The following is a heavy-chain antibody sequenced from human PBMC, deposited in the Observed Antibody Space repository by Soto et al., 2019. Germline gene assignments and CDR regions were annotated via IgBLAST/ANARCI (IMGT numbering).Heavy chain of an antibody. CDR1: GASITSGSYS. J-gene: IGHJ4*02. CDR2: IHVTGYT. D-gene: IGHD1-26*01. V-gene: IGHV4-30-2*01. CDR3: ARGGALRPNGHVPRAF. Sequence: QLQLQESGSGLVNPSQTLSLTCTVSGASITSGSYSWSWIRQAPGKGLEWIGNIHVTGYTAFSPSLKRRVTMSVDTSKTQFSLNVNSVTAADTAVYFCARGGALRPNGHVPRAFWGQGTLVTVSS.